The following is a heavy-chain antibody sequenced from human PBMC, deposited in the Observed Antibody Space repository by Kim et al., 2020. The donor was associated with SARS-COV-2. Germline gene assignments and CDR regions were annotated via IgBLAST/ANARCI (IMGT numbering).Heavy chain of an antibody. V-gene: IGHV3-49*04. CDR3: TRNWPADF. J-gene: IGHJ4*02. CDR2: IRNKAYGGTT. Sequence: GGSLRLSCTASGFTFGDYAMSWVRQAPGKGLEWVGFIRNKAYGGTTENAASVKGRFTISRDDSKSIAYLQMNSLKTEDTAVYYCTRNWPADFWGQGTLVTVSS. CDR1: GFTFGDYA. D-gene: IGHD1-1*01.